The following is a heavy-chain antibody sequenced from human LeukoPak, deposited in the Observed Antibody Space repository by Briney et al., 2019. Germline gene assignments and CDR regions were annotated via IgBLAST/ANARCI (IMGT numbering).Heavy chain of an antibody. V-gene: IGHV3-21*05. CDR2: ISSSSSYI. Sequence: PGGSLRLFCAASGYTFSTYEMNWVRQAPGKGLEWVSYISSSSSYIYYADSVKGRFTISRDNAKNSLYLQMNSLRAEDTAVYYCARAGIGGLRFNWFDPWGQGTLVTVSS. J-gene: IGHJ5*02. CDR1: GYTFSTYE. CDR3: ARAGIGGLRFNWFDP. D-gene: IGHD5-12*01.